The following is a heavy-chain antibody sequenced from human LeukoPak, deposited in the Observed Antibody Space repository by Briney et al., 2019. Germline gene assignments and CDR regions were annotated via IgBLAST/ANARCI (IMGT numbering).Heavy chain of an antibody. CDR2: IYYSGST. Sequence: SETLSLTCTVSGGSISSYYWSWIRQPPGKGLEWIGYIYYSGSTNYNPSLKSRVTISVDTSKNQFSLKLSSVTAADTAVYYCARGAHYYDFWSGYYSWFDPWGQGTLVTVSS. V-gene: IGHV4-59*01. J-gene: IGHJ5*02. CDR1: GGSISSYY. D-gene: IGHD3-3*01. CDR3: ARGAHYYDFWSGYYSWFDP.